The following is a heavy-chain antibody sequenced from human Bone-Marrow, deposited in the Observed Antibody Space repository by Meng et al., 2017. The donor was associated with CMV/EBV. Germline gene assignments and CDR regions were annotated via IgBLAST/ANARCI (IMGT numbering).Heavy chain of an antibody. D-gene: IGHD5-12*01. J-gene: IGHJ5*02. CDR2: IIPILGIA. V-gene: IGHV1-69*04. CDR3: ARDRRGYRGYNLWFDP. CDR1: GGTFSSYT. Sequence: SVKVSCKASGGTFSSYTISWVRQAPGQGLEWMGRIIPILGIANYAQKFQGRVTITADKSTSTAYMELRSLRSEDTAVYYCARDRRGYRGYNLWFDPWGQGTLVTVSS.